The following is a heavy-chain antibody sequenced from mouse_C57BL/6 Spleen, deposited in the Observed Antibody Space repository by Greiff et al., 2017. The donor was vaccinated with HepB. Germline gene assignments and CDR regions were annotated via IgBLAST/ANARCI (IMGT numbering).Heavy chain of an antibody. J-gene: IGHJ3*01. CDR2: ISDGGSYT. CDR1: GFTFSSYA. V-gene: IGHV5-4*03. Sequence: EVMLVESGGGLVKPGGSLKLSCAASGFTFSSYAMSWVRQTPEKRLEWVATISDGGSYTYYPDNVKGRFTISRDNAKNNLYLQMSHLKSEDTAMYYCASAYYSNYVGWFAYWGQGTLVTVSA. D-gene: IGHD2-5*01. CDR3: ASAYYSNYVGWFAY.